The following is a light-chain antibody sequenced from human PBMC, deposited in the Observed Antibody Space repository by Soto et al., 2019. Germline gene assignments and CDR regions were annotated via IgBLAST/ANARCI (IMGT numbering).Light chain of an antibody. CDR2: GNS. CDR3: QSYDSSLSGGYSV. J-gene: IGLJ3*02. CDR1: SSNIGAGCD. V-gene: IGLV1-40*01. Sequence: QSVLTQPPSVSGAPGQRVTISCTGSSSNIGAGCDVHWYQQLPGTAPKLLIYGNSNRPSGVPDRFSGSKSGTSASLAITGLQAEDEADYYCQSYDSSLSGGYSVFGGGTKLTVL.